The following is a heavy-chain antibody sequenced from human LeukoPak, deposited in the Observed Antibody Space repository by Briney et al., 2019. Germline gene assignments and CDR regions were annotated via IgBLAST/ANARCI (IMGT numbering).Heavy chain of an antibody. D-gene: IGHD5-12*01. CDR1: GYSFSDYY. J-gene: IGHJ5*02. CDR3: TREARAGNWFDP. V-gene: IGHV1-2*02. CDR2: INPDSGGT. Sequence: GASVKVSCKASGYSFSDYYIHWLRQAPGQGLEWMGWINPDSGGTNYAQSFQGRVTMTRDTSITTVYMELSRLRSGDTAVFYCTREARAGNWFDPWGQGTPVIVSS.